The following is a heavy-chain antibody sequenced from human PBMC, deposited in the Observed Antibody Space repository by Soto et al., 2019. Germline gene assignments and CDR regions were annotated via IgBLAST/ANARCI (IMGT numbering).Heavy chain of an antibody. D-gene: IGHD6-19*01. V-gene: IGHV4-31*03. J-gene: IGHJ4*02. Sequence: SETLSLTCTVSGGSISSGGYYWSWIRQHPGKGLEWIGYIYYSGSTYYNPSLKSRVTISVDTSKNQFSLKLSSVTAADTAVYYCARTWAVAAFFDYWGQGTLVTV. CDR3: ARTWAVAAFFDY. CDR2: IYYSGST. CDR1: GGSISSGGYY.